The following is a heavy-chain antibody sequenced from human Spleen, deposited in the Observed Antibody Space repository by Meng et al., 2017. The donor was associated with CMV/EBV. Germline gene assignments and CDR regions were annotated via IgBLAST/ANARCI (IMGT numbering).Heavy chain of an antibody. CDR3: ARGALHYDFWSGSYGMDV. CDR2: ISSSGSTI. D-gene: IGHD3-3*01. J-gene: IGHJ6*02. V-gene: IGHV3-48*03. CDR1: GFNFGSHD. Sequence: GESLKISCAASGFNFGSHDLCWVRQAPGKGLEWVSYISSSGSTIYYADSVKGRFTISRDNAKNSLYLQMNSLRAEDTAVYYCARGALHYDFWSGSYGMDVWGQGTTVTVSS.